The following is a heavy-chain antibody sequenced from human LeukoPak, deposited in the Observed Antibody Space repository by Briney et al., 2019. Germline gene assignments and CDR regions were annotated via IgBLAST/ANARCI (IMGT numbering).Heavy chain of an antibody. CDR3: AKAGPWFGELLSSFDY. CDR2: ISGSGGST. V-gene: IGHV3-23*01. D-gene: IGHD3-10*01. CDR1: GFTFSSYG. Sequence: SGGSLRLSCAASGFTFSSYGMHWVRQAPGKGLEWVSAISGSGGSTYCADSVKGRFTISRDNSKNTLYLQMNSLRAEDTAVYYCAKAGPWFGELLSSFDYWGQGTLDTVSS. J-gene: IGHJ4*02.